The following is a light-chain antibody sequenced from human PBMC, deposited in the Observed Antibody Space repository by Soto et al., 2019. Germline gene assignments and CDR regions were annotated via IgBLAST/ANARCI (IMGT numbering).Light chain of an antibody. CDR1: QSVSSK. Sequence: EIVMTQSPATLSVSPGERATLSCRASQSVSSKLAWYQQKRGQAPRLLIYEASTRATNIPARFSGSGSGTEFTLTISSLQSEDFAVYYCQQYNNWPPWTFGQGTKVEIK. V-gene: IGKV3-15*01. CDR3: QQYNNWPPWT. CDR2: EAS. J-gene: IGKJ1*01.